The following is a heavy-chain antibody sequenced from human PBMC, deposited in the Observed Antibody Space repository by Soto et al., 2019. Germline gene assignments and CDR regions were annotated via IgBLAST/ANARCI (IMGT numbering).Heavy chain of an antibody. CDR3: VRFVRTDVTVESVLRFLEWLSTGGAFDI. J-gene: IGHJ3*02. Sequence: PSETLSLTCTVSGGSISSGGYYWSWIRQHPGKGLEWIGYIYYSGSTYYNPSLKSRVTISVDTSKNQFSLKLSSVTAADTAVYYCVRFVRTDVTVESVLRFLEWLSTGGAFDIWGQGTMVTVSS. CDR2: IYYSGST. D-gene: IGHD3-3*01. CDR1: GGSISSGGYY. V-gene: IGHV4-31*03.